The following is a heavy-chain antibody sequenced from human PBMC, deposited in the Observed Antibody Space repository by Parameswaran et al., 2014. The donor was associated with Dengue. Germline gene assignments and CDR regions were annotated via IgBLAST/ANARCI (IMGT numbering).Heavy chain of an antibody. D-gene: IGHD3-22*01. Sequence: WVRQAPGQRLEWMGWIDAGNGNTGYLQKFQDRVTITRDTSASTAYMELSSLRSEDTAVFYCARGGYYDRSGYFHYKGMDVWGQGSTVTVSS. V-gene: IGHV1-3*01. CDR2: IDAGNGNT. J-gene: IGHJ6*02. CDR3: ARGGYYDRSGYFHYKGMDV.